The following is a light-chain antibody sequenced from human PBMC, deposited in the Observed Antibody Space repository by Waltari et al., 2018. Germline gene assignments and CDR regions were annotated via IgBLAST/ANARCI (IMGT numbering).Light chain of an antibody. J-gene: IGKJ2*01. CDR2: DAS. CDR1: QSVGSY. CDR3: QQRNIWPNT. V-gene: IGKV3-11*01. Sequence: DIVLTHSPATLSMSPGERATLPCRASQSVGSYLAWYQQKPGQAPRLLIYDASSRATGVPARFSGSGSGTEFTLTISSLEPEDFAVFYCQQRNIWPNTFGQGTKLEIK.